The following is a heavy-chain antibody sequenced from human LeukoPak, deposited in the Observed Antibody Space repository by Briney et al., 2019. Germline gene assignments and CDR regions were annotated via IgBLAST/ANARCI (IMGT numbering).Heavy chain of an antibody. CDR1: GGSISSGGYY. Sequence: NPSETLSLTCTVSGGSISSGGYYWSWIRQHPGKRLEWIGYIYYSGSTYYNPSLKSRVTISVDTSKNQFSLKLSSVTAADTAVYYCARCDILTGYQCSLDYWGQGTLVTVSS. V-gene: IGHV4-31*03. D-gene: IGHD3-9*01. CDR2: IYYSGST. J-gene: IGHJ4*02. CDR3: ARCDILTGYQCSLDY.